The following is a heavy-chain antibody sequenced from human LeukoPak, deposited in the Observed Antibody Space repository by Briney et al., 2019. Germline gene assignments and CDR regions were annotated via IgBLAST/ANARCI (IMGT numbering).Heavy chain of an antibody. CDR1: GFTFSNYG. CDR3: ARVYDSPYGLDY. J-gene: IGHJ4*02. CDR2: ISGSGDST. Sequence: PGGTLRLSCAASGFTFSNYGMSWVRQAPGKGLEWVSSISGSGDSTYYADSVKGRFTISRDNAKNTLYLQMNSLRAEDTAVYYCARVYDSPYGLDYWGQGTLVTVSS. V-gene: IGHV3-23*01. D-gene: IGHD3-22*01.